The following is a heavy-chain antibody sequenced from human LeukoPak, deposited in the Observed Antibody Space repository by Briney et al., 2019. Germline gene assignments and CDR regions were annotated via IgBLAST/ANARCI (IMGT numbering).Heavy chain of an antibody. J-gene: IGHJ4*02. D-gene: IGHD3-3*01. CDR2: ISGSGGST. CDR3: AKGTYYDFWSGYPGLFDY. Sequence: PSGGSLRLSCAASGFTFSSYAMSWVRQAPGKGLEWVSAISGSGGSTYYADSVKGRFTISRDNSKNTLYLQMNSLRAEDTAVYYCAKGTYYDFWSGYPGLFDYWGRGTLVTVSS. CDR1: GFTFSSYA. V-gene: IGHV3-23*01.